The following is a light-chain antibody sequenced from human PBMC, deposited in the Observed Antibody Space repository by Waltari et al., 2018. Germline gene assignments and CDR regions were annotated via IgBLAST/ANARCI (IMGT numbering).Light chain of an antibody. V-gene: IGKV2D-29*01. CDR1: QSLLHSDGKTH. Sequence: DIVMTQTPLSLSVTPGQAASISCKSSQSLLHSDGKTHLSWYLQKPGQPPQLLIYEVSNRFSGVPERFSGGGSGTDFTLKISRVEAEDVVLYYCMQNIQIPVSFGGGTKVEIK. J-gene: IGKJ4*01. CDR3: MQNIQIPVS. CDR2: EVS.